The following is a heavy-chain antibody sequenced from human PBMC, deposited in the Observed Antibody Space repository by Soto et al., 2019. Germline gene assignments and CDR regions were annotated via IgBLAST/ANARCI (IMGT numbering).Heavy chain of an antibody. D-gene: IGHD2-8*01. CDR2: ISAYNGNT. V-gene: IGHV1-18*01. CDR3: ARVMGLHDSFDY. J-gene: IGHJ4*02. CDR1: GYTFTGYG. Sequence: ASVKVSCKASGYTFTGYGISWVRQAPGQGLEWMGWISAYNGNTNYAQKLQGRATMTTDTSTSTAYMELRSLRSDDTAVYYCARVMGLHDSFDYWGQGTLVTVSS.